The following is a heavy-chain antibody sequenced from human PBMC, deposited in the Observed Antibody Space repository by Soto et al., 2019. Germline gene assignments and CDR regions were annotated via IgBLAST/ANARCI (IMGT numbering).Heavy chain of an antibody. J-gene: IGHJ6*02. CDR3: AREDSPAGLDV. D-gene: IGHD3-22*01. CDR2: LRTSCSTI. CDR1: GFTFSNYE. Sequence: EVQLVESGGGFVQPGGSLRLSGTASGFTFSNYEMTWVRQAPGKGLEWVSYLRTSCSTIYYAYFVKGRFTISRDNAQNSLFMQMNSLSAEDTALHYCAREDSPAGLDVWGQGTTVTVSS. V-gene: IGHV3-48*03.